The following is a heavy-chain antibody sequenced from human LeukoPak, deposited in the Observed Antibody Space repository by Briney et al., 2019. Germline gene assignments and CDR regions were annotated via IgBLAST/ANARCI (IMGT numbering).Heavy chain of an antibody. Sequence: GGSLRLSCAASGFTFSSYAMSWVRQAPGKGLEWVSAISGSGGSTYYADSVKGRFTISRGNSKNTLYLQMNSLRAEDTAVYYCAKGRLLWFGEPQNTPDYWGQGTLVTVSS. CDR2: ISGSGGST. J-gene: IGHJ4*02. D-gene: IGHD3-10*01. V-gene: IGHV3-23*01. CDR1: GFTFSSYA. CDR3: AKGRLLWFGEPQNTPDY.